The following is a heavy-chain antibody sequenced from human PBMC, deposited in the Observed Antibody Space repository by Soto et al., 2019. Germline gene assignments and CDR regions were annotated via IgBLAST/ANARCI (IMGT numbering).Heavy chain of an antibody. J-gene: IGHJ4*02. CDR1: GYTFTSYG. D-gene: IGHD3-3*01. CDR2: ISAYNGNT. Sequence: GASVKVSCKASGYTFTSYGISWVRQAPGQGLEWMGWISAYNGNTNYAQKLQGRVTMTTDTSTSTAYMELRSLRSDDTAVYYCAINGITIFGVVIPFDYWGQGTLVTVSS. CDR3: AINGITIFGVVIPFDY. V-gene: IGHV1-18*01.